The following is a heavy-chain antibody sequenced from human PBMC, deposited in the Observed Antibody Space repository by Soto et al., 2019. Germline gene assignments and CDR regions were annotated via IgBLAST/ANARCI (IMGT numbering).Heavy chain of an antibody. V-gene: IGHV4-28*01. CDR1: AYPISSSNW. CDR3: VIHFSVSYIHY. CDR2: VYHSGST. D-gene: IGHD3-10*01. Sequence: SETLSLTCAVSAYPISSSNWWGWIRQPPGKGLEWIGYVYHSGSTYYNPSLKSRVTMSVDRSKNQFSLKLSSVTAAGTAVYYCVIHFSVSYIHYCCQAALLTVSS. J-gene: IGHJ4*02.